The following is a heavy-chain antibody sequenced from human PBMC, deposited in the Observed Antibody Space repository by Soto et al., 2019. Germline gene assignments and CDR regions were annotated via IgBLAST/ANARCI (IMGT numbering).Heavy chain of an antibody. Sequence: EVQLVESGGDLVQPGGSLRPSCAASGFIFSDYTMTWVRQAPGRGLEFVSHISSSGGAIFYAESVKGRFTVSRDNAKNSLYLQMNSLRDEDTAVYFCARDHGGSTWFVGVYYFFGMDVWGQGTAVTVSS. CDR3: ARDHGGSTWFVGVYYFFGMDV. V-gene: IGHV3-48*02. D-gene: IGHD6-13*01. J-gene: IGHJ6*02. CDR2: ISSSGGAI. CDR1: GFIFSDYT.